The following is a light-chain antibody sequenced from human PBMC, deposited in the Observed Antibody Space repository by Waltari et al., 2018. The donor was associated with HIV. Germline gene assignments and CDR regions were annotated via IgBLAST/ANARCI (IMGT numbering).Light chain of an antibody. CDR2: DAA. CDR3: QQYATSPT. CDR1: QSVTRNY. J-gene: IGKJ1*01. Sequence: DIVLTQSPATLSLSPGERVTLSCGASQSVTRNYLAWYQQKRGLAPRLLIYDAASRATGIPDRFSGSGSGTDFTLTITRLEPEDFAVYYCQQYATSPTFGQGTKVEIK. V-gene: IGKV3D-20*01.